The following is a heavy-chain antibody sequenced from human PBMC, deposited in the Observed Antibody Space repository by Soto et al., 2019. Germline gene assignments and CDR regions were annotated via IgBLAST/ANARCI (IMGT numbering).Heavy chain of an antibody. CDR1: GVPFSSYV. V-gene: IGHV3-23*01. Sequence: EVQLLESGGGLVQWGGSLRLSCAASGVPFSSYVMSWVRQAPGNVLGWVSGISGGGRNTFYAASVKGRFTISRDNSKNHLLLPMNRLGAEDTAVYYCAQDSNKYSSSLRGRYFDYWGQGIGVTVSS. J-gene: IGHJ4*02. CDR2: ISGGGRNT. CDR3: AQDSNKYSSSLRGRYFDY. D-gene: IGHD4-4*01.